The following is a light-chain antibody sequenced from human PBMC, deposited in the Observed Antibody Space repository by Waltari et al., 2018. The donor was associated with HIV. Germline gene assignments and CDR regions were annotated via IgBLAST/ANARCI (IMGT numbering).Light chain of an antibody. Sequence: DIQMTQSPSTLSASVGDRVPITCRASQRISTWLAWYQQKPGKAPKLLIYKASSLEAGVPSRFSGSGSGTEVTLTISSLQPDDVATYYCQQYNTYARTFGQGTKLEIK. V-gene: IGKV1-5*03. CDR1: QRISTW. CDR3: QQYNTYART. J-gene: IGKJ2*01. CDR2: KAS.